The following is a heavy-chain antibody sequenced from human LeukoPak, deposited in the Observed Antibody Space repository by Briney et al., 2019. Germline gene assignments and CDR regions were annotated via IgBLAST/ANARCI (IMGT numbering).Heavy chain of an antibody. Sequence: PGGSLRLSCAASGFTFSSYSMNWVRQAPGRGLEWVSYISSSSNTIYYADSVKGRFTISRDNAKNSLYLQMNSLRAEDTAVYYCAKDLGMAMTFLFDYWGQGTLVTVSS. CDR1: GFTFSSYS. CDR2: ISSSSNTI. V-gene: IGHV3-48*04. J-gene: IGHJ4*02. CDR3: AKDLGMAMTFLFDY. D-gene: IGHD5-24*01.